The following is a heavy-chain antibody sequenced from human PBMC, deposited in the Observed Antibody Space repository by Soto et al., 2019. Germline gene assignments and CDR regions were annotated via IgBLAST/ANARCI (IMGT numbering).Heavy chain of an antibody. CDR2: ISGSGDST. J-gene: IGHJ5*02. CDR3: AKGVSRSCSVGRCLRKSWIDP. D-gene: IGHD2-15*01. Sequence: GGSLRLSCAASGFTFSTYAMNWVREAPGEGLEWVSGISGSGDSTYYADSVKGRFTISRDNSMNMLYLHMNSLRPEDTAVYYCAKGVSRSCSVGRCLRKSWIDPWGQGTLVPVSS. CDR1: GFTFSTYA. V-gene: IGHV3-23*01.